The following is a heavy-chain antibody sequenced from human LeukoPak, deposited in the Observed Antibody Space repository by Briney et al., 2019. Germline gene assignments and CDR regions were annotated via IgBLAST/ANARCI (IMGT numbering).Heavy chain of an antibody. Sequence: SETLSLTCAVYGGSFSGYYWSWIRQPPGKGLEWIGEINHSGSTNYNPSLKSRVTISVDTSKNQFSLKLSSVTAADAAVYYCARGQRRMVFGVVINAFDIWGQGTMVTVSS. CDR3: ARGQRRMVFGVVINAFDI. V-gene: IGHV4-34*01. J-gene: IGHJ3*02. CDR2: INHSGST. CDR1: GGSFSGYY. D-gene: IGHD3-3*01.